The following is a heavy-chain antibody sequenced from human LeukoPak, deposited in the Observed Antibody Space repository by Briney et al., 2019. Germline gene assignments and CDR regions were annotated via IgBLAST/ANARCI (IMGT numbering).Heavy chain of an antibody. CDR1: GFTFSSYS. V-gene: IGHV3-49*04. CDR3: TRDVADIVVVPAALKYPLFDY. J-gene: IGHJ4*02. D-gene: IGHD2-2*01. CDR2: IRSKAYGGTT. Sequence: GGSLRLSCAASGFTFSSYSMNWVRQAPGKGLEWVGFIRSKAYGGTTEYAASVKGRFTISRDDSKSIAYLQMNSLKTEDTAVYYCTRDVADIVVVPAALKYPLFDYWGQGTLVTVSS.